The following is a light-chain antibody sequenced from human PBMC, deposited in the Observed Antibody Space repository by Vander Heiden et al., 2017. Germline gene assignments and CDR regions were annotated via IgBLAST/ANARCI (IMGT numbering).Light chain of an antibody. CDR2: DAS. CDR3: QQRCNWPTIT. V-gene: IGKV3-11*01. Sequence: EIALTQSPATLSLSPGERATPSRRASQSVSSYLAWYQQKPGQAPRLLIYDASNRATGIPAGFRGSGYGTDFTLTISSLGPEDFAVYYCQQRCNWPTITFGQGTQLEIK. CDR1: QSVSSY. J-gene: IGKJ5*01.